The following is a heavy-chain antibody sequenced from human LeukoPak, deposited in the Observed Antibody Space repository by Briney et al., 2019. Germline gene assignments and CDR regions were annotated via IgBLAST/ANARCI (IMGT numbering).Heavy chain of an antibody. D-gene: IGHD2-15*01. CDR2: IKHDGSEK. CDR1: GFTFSSYA. J-gene: IGHJ4*02. Sequence: GGSLRLSCAASGFTFSSYAMSWVRQAPGKGLEWVASIKHDGSEKYYVDSVRGRFTISRDNTMNSLYLQMSSLRAEDTAVYYCARDRVAARGLFDYWGQGTLVTVSS. V-gene: IGHV3-7*01. CDR3: ARDRVAARGLFDY.